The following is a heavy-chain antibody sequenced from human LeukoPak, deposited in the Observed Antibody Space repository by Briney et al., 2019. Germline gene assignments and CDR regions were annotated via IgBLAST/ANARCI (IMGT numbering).Heavy chain of an antibody. V-gene: IGHV1-69*13. CDR3: ARHIWFGRKVSYYFDY. CDR2: IIPIFGTA. Sequence: GASVKVSCKASGGTFSSYAISWVRQAPGQGLEWMGGIIPIFGTANYAQKFQGRVTITADESTSTAYMELSSLRSEDTAVYYCARHIWFGRKVSYYFDYWGQGTLVTVSS. CDR1: GGTFSSYA. D-gene: IGHD3-10*01. J-gene: IGHJ4*02.